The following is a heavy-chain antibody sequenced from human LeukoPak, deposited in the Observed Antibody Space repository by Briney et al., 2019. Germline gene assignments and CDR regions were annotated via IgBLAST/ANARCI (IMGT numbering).Heavy chain of an antibody. Sequence: ASVKVSCKASGYTFTGYYMHWVRQAPGQGLEWMGWINPNSGGTNCAQKFQGRVTMTRDTSISTAYMELGRLRSDDTAVYYCARVGGKYGDLNFDYWGQGTLVTVSS. D-gene: IGHD4-17*01. CDR1: GYTFTGYY. J-gene: IGHJ4*02. CDR3: ARVGGKYGDLNFDY. CDR2: INPNSGGT. V-gene: IGHV1-2*02.